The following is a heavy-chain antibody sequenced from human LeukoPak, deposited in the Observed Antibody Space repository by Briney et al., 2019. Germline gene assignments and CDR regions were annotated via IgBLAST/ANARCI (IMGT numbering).Heavy chain of an antibody. Sequence: GGSLRLSCAASGFTVSSNYMSWVRQAPGKGLEWVSVIYSGGSTYYADSVKGRFTISRDNSKNTLYLQMNSLRAEDTAVYYCARDGLGWFGENYYSMDVWGQGTTVTVSS. V-gene: IGHV3-66*01. CDR1: GFTVSSNY. J-gene: IGHJ6*02. CDR2: IYSGGST. CDR3: ARDGLGWFGENYYSMDV. D-gene: IGHD3-10*01.